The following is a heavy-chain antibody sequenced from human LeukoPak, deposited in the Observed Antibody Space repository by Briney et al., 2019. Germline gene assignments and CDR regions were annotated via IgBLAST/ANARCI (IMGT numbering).Heavy chain of an antibody. CDR1: GFTFSSYA. J-gene: IGHJ4*02. CDR2: ISGSGDST. V-gene: IGHV3-23*01. Sequence: GGSLRLSCAASGFTFSSYAMSWVRQAPGKGLEWVSGISGSGDSTYYADSVKGRFTISRDNSKNALSLQMNSLRGEDTAVYYCASGAYGGHDPTSPLGDWGQGTLVTVSS. D-gene: IGHD5-12*01. CDR3: ASGAYGGHDPTSPLGD.